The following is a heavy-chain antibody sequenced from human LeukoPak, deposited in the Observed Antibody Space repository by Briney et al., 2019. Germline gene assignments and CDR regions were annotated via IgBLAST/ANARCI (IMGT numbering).Heavy chain of an antibody. CDR1: GFTFSSYA. J-gene: IGHJ4*02. CDR3: ARGEGYYDSSGYYYYFDY. Sequence: PGGSLRLSCAASGFTFSSYAMSWVRQAPGKGLEWVSAISGSGDTIYYADSVKGRFTISRDNSKNTLYLQMNSLRAEDTAVYYCARGEGYYDSSGYYYYFDYWGQGTLVTVSS. V-gene: IGHV3-23*01. CDR2: ISGSGDTI. D-gene: IGHD3-22*01.